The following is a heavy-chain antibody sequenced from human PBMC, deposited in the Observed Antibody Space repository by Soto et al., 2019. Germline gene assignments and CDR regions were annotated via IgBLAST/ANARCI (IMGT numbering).Heavy chain of an antibody. D-gene: IGHD6-6*01. CDR1: GGSINDFY. V-gene: IGHV4-59*01. CDR2: IYYSGST. CDR3: ARVGGVAARTFDY. Sequence: PSETLSLTCTVSGGSINDFYWSWIRQPPVKGLEWIGYIYYSGSTDYNPSLKGRVTISVDTSKNQFSLKLRSVTAADTAVYYCARVGGVAARTFDYWGQGTLVTVSS. J-gene: IGHJ4*02.